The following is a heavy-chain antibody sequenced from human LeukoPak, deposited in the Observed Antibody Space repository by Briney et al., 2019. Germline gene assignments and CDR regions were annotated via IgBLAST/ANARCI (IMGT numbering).Heavy chain of an antibody. Sequence: SETLSLTCTVSGASISSTGYYWGWIRQSPGKRLEWIGSLFNSGVTYYSPSLKSRVSTSVATSNNHFSLRLTSLTAADTAIYYCARHRVASAYSSFDYWGQGTLVTVSS. J-gene: IGHJ4*02. CDR3: ARHRVASAYSSFDY. V-gene: IGHV4-39*01. D-gene: IGHD2-15*01. CDR1: GASISSTGYY. CDR2: LFNSGVT.